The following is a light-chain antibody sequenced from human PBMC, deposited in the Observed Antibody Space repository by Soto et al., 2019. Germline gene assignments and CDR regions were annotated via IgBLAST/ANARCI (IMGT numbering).Light chain of an antibody. CDR2: GAS. CDR1: QSVSSSY. J-gene: IGKJ5*01. V-gene: IGKV3-11*01. CDR3: QQRSNWPLS. Sequence: EIVLTQSPGTLSLSPGERATLSCRASQSVSSSYLAWYQQKPGQAPRLVIYGASNRATGIPARFSGSGSGTDFTLTISSLEPEDFAVYYCQQRSNWPLSFGQGTRLEIK.